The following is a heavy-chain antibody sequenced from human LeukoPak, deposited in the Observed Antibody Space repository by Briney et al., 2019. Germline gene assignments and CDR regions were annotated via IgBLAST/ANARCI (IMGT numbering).Heavy chain of an antibody. D-gene: IGHD4-17*01. J-gene: IGHJ6*02. V-gene: IGHV4-59*01. CDR1: GGGIRHKY. CDR2: IYYSGTT. CDR3: AREDPQTTVPEGMDV. Sequence: PSETLSLIFNVSGGGIRHKYWSWIRQSTGKGLEWIGYIYYSGTTNYNPSLKSRVTISVDTSRNQFSLQLRSVTAADTAVYYCAREDPQTTVPEGMDVWGQGTTVIVSS.